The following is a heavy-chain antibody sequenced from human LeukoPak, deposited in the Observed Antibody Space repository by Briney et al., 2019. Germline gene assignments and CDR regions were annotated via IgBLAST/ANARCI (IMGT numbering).Heavy chain of an antibody. CDR3: AKGNSYGYRLGAFDI. CDR1: GFTFSSYW. Sequence: GGSLRLSCAASGFTFSSYWMHWVRQAPGKGLVWVSRINSDGSSTSYADSVKGRFTISRDNSKNTLYLQMNSLRAEDTAVYYCAKGNSYGYRLGAFDIWGQGTMVTVSS. CDR2: INSDGSST. D-gene: IGHD5-18*01. J-gene: IGHJ3*02. V-gene: IGHV3-74*01.